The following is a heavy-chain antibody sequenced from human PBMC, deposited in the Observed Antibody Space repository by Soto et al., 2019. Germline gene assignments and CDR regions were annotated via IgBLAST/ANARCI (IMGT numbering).Heavy chain of an antibody. J-gene: IGHJ2*01. D-gene: IGHD2-15*01. CDR3: AHDTTDCSGGSCYWEIDKVDWYFDL. CDR1: GFSLSTSGVG. Sequence: SGPTLVNPTQTLTLTCTFSGFSLSTSGVGVGWIRQPPGKALEWLALIYWNDDKRYSPSLKSRLTITKDTSKNQVVLTMTNMDPVDTATYYCAHDTTDCSGGSCYWEIDKVDWYFDLWGRGTLVTVSS. V-gene: IGHV2-5*01. CDR2: IYWNDDK.